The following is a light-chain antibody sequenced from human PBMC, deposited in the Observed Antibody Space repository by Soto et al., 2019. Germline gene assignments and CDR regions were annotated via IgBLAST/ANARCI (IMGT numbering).Light chain of an antibody. Sequence: QSALTQPPSASGSPGQSVTISCSGTSSDVGGYNFVSWYQQYPDRAPKLIIYEVNTRPSGVHDRFSGSNSGNTASLTVSGLQAEDEADYYCSSYAGSNNLVFGGGTKLTVL. CDR3: SSYAGSNNLV. CDR1: SSDVGGYNF. J-gene: IGLJ2*01. V-gene: IGLV2-8*01. CDR2: EVN.